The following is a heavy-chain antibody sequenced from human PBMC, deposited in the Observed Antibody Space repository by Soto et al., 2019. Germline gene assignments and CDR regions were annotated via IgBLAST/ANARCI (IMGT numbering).Heavy chain of an antibody. CDR2: ISGSGGST. J-gene: IGHJ4*02. Sequence: GGSLRLSCAAAGFTCRGYAMSWVRQAPGKGLEWVSAISGSGGSTYYADSVKGRFTISRDNSKNTLYLQMNSLRAEDTAVYYCAKVPLTLNYYGSGSPANWGQGTLVTVSS. CDR1: GFTCRGYA. CDR3: AKVPLTLNYYGSGSPAN. D-gene: IGHD3-10*01. V-gene: IGHV3-23*01.